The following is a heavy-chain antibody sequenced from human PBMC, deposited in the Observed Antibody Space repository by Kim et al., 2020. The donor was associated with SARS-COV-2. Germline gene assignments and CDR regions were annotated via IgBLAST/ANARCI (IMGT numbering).Heavy chain of an antibody. D-gene: IGHD3-10*01. Sequence: SETLSLTCTVSGYSISSGYYWGWIRQPPGKGLEWIGSIYHSGSTFYNPSLKSRVTISVDTSKNQFSLKLSSVTAADTAVYYCARRTQYYYGSGSYSTWDYWGQGTLVTVSS. CDR2: IYHSGST. CDR3: ARRTQYYYGSGSYSTWDY. CDR1: GYSISSGYY. J-gene: IGHJ4*02. V-gene: IGHV4-38-2*02.